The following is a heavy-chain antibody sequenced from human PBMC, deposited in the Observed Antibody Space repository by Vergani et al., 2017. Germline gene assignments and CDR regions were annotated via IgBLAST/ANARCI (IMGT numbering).Heavy chain of an antibody. V-gene: IGHV3-23*01. J-gene: IGHJ6*02. CDR2: ISGSGGST. CDR1: GFTFNHYA. D-gene: IGHD5-12*01. CDR3: AKANPLNSGYDYLYYYHAMDV. Sequence: EVQLLESGGDLVQPGGSLRLSCAASGFTFNHYAMNWVRQAPGKGLEWVSGISGSGGSTYYAGSVKGRFTISRDSSKNTLYLQMNSLSAGDTAVYYCAKANPLNSGYDYLYYYHAMDVWSQGTTVTVSS.